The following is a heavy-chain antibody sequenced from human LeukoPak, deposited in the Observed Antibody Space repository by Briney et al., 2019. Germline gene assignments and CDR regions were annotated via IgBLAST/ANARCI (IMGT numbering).Heavy chain of an antibody. Sequence: ASVKVSCNASGYTFTGYYMHWVRQAPGQGLEWMGWINPNSGGTNYAQKFQGRVTMTRDTSISTAYMELSRLRSDDTAVYYCARVSSPLGYCSSTSCYAAFDIWGQGTMVTVSS. V-gene: IGHV1-2*02. CDR2: INPNSGGT. CDR3: ARVSSPLGYCSSTSCYAAFDI. D-gene: IGHD2-2*01. CDR1: GYTFTGYY. J-gene: IGHJ3*02.